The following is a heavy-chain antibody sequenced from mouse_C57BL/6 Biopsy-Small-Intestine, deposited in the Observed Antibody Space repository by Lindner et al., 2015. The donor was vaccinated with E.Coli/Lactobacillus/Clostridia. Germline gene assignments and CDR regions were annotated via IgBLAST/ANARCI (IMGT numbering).Heavy chain of an antibody. CDR2: INPYNDGT. V-gene: IGHV1-14*01. J-gene: IGHJ3*01. Sequence: VQLQESGPELVKPGASVKMSCKASGYTFTSYVMHWVKQKPGQGLEWIGYINPYNDGTDYNEKFKGKATLTSDKSSSTAYMELSSLASEGSAVYYCTRGGQFSFAYWGQGTLVTVSA. CDR3: TRGGQFSFAY. CDR1: GYTFTSYV.